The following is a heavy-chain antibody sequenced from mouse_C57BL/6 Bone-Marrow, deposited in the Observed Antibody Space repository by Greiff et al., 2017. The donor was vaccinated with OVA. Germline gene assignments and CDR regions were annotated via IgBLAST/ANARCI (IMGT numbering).Heavy chain of an antibody. J-gene: IGHJ4*01. Sequence: DVQLVESGGGLVKPGGSLKLSCAASGFTFSSYAMSWVRQTPEKRLEWVATISDGGSYTYYPDNVKGRFTISRDNAKNNLYLQMSHLKSEDTAMYYCADYDLSMDYWGQGTSVTVSS. V-gene: IGHV5-4*01. CDR2: ISDGGSYT. CDR1: GFTFSSYA. CDR3: ADYDLSMDY. D-gene: IGHD2-4*01.